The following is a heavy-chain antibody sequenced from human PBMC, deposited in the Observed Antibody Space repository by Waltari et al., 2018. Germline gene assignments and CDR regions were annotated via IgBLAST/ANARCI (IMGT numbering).Heavy chain of an antibody. CDR1: GFTVSSNY. D-gene: IGHD4-17*01. Sequence: EVQLVESGGGLIQPGGSLRLSCAASGFTVSSNYMSWVRQAPGKGVEWVSVIYSGGSTYYADSVKGRFTISRDNSKNTLYLQMNSLRAEDTAVYYCARYAFYGDYHYFDYWGQGTLVTVSS. V-gene: IGHV3-53*01. J-gene: IGHJ4*02. CDR2: IYSGGST. CDR3: ARYAFYGDYHYFDY.